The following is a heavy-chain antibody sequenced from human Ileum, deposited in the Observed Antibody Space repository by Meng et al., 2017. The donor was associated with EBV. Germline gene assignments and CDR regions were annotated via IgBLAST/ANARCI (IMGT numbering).Heavy chain of an antibody. CDR1: GGSISSSNYY. J-gene: IGHJ2*01. CDR3: ARGQKGYFDL. Sequence: QQSDPGLMTPSQTLSLTCTCSGGSISSSNYYWSWIRQPPGKGLEWSGHIYNSGSTYYNPSLKSRITISVDTSKNQFSLKLSSVTAADTAVYYCARGQKGYFDLWGRGTLVTVSS. CDR2: IYNSGST. V-gene: IGHV4-30-4*01.